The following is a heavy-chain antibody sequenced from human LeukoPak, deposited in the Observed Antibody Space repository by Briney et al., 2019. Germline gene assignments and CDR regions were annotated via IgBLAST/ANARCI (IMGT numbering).Heavy chain of an antibody. CDR2: IYPGDSDT. Sequence: RGESLKISCKGSGYSFTSCWIGWVRQMPGKGLEWMGIIYPGDSDTRYSPSFQGQVTISADKSISTAYLQWSSLKASDTAMYYCARLTDMDYGDWGIDYWGQGTLVTVSS. D-gene: IGHD4-17*01. CDR3: ARLTDMDYGDWGIDY. J-gene: IGHJ4*02. CDR1: GYSFTSCW. V-gene: IGHV5-51*01.